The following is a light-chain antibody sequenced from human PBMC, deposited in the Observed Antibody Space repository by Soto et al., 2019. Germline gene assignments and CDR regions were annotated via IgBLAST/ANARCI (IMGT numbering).Light chain of an antibody. V-gene: IGLV1-40*01. CDR1: SSNIGAGYD. CDR2: GNS. CDR3: QSYDSSLSGVV. J-gene: IGLJ2*01. Sequence: QSVLTQPPSVSGAPGQRVTISCTGSSSNIGAGYDVHWYQQLPGTAPKLLIYGNSNRPSGVPDRFSGSKSGTSASLAITGLQAEDEADYYCQSYDSSLSGVVXXGGTKVTVL.